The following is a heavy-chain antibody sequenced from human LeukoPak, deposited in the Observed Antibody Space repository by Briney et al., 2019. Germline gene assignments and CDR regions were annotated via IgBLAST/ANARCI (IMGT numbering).Heavy chain of an antibody. CDR3: ATVVPAALGGAYYYYYKDV. CDR1: GYTLTELS. D-gene: IGHD2-2*01. Sequence: ASVKVSCKVSGYTLTELSMHWVRQAPGKGLEWMGGFDPEDGETIYAQKFQGRVTMTEDTSTDTAYMELSSLRSEDTAVYYCATVVPAALGGAYYYYYKDVWGKGTTVTVSS. CDR2: FDPEDGET. J-gene: IGHJ6*03. V-gene: IGHV1-24*01.